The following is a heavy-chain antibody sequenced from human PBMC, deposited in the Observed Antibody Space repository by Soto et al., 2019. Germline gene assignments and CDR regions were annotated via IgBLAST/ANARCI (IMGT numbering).Heavy chain of an antibody. CDR1: GFTFSTYS. Sequence: HPGGSLRLSCAASGFTFSTYSMNWVRQAPGKGLEWVSYITSSSSTIYYADSVKGRFTVSRDNAKNSLYLQMNSLRAEDTAVYYCARDPGYSYGNTWGQGTRVTVSS. J-gene: IGHJ5*02. CDR3: ARDPGYSYGNT. D-gene: IGHD5-18*01. CDR2: ITSSSSTI. V-gene: IGHV3-48*01.